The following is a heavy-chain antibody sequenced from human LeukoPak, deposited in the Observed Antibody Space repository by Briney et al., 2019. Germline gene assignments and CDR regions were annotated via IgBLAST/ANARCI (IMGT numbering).Heavy chain of an antibody. Sequence: ASVKVSCKAFGYTFNTYYIHWVRQTPGQGLEWMGMINPTDGSTGYAQKFQGRVTMTRDTSTRTVYVELRGLRSEDTAVDYCARDRVVYNILSGYDHYHYYMDVGGKGTTVTIPS. J-gene: IGHJ6*03. D-gene: IGHD3-9*01. CDR1: GYTFNTYY. V-gene: IGHV1-46*02. CDR2: INPTDGST. CDR3: ARDRVVYNILSGYDHYHYYMDV.